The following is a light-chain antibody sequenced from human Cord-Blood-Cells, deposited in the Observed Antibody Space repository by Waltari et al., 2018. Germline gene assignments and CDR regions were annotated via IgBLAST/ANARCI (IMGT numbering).Light chain of an antibody. Sequence: DIQMTQSPSILSASVGDRVNITCRASQSISSWMAWYQQKPGKAPKLLIYKASSLESGVPSRFSGSGSGTEFTLTISSLQPDDCATYYCQQYNSYSTFGQGTKVEIK. CDR3: QQYNSYST. J-gene: IGKJ1*01. V-gene: IGKV1-5*03. CDR1: QSISSW. CDR2: KAS.